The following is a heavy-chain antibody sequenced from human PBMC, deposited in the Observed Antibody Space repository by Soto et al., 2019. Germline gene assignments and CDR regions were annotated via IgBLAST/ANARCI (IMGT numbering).Heavy chain of an antibody. Sequence: SETLSLTCAVSGVSISSGNWWTWVRQSPQRGLEYIGEIFHDGTANYYPSFERRVAISVDTSKNQFSLKLTSVAAADTAIYFCARLVYDTRLNYMYFDFWGQGTLVTVSS. J-gene: IGHJ4*02. V-gene: IGHV4-4*02. CDR2: IFHDGTA. CDR1: GVSISSGNW. CDR3: ARLVYDTRLNYMYFDF. D-gene: IGHD3-10*01.